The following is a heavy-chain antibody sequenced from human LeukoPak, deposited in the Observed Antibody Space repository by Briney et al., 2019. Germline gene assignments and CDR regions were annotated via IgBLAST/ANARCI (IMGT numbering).Heavy chain of an antibody. V-gene: IGHV4-61*02. CDR3: ARDLVQMAQPAWFDP. Sequence: PSETLSLTCTVSAGSIRSGNYYWSWIRQPAGKGLEWIGRIFASGSTNYNPSLKSRVSISIDTSKNQFYLKLNSVTAADTAIYYCARDLVQMAQPAWFDPWGQGTLVTASS. CDR2: IFASGST. D-gene: IGHD5-24*01. CDR1: AGSIRSGNYY. J-gene: IGHJ5*02.